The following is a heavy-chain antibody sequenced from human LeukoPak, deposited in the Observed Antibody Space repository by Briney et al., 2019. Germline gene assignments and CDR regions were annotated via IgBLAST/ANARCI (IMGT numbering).Heavy chain of an antibody. D-gene: IGHD2-15*01. V-gene: IGHV4-4*07. CDR1: GGSISSYY. J-gene: IGHJ4*02. Sequence: PSETLSLTCTVSGGSISSYYWSWIRQPAGKGLEWIGRIYTSGSTNYNPSLKSRVTMSVDTSKNQFSLKLSSVTAADTAVYYCARGPKFYCSGGSCRPFDYWGQGTLVTVSS. CDR2: IYTSGST. CDR3: ARGPKFYCSGGSCRPFDY.